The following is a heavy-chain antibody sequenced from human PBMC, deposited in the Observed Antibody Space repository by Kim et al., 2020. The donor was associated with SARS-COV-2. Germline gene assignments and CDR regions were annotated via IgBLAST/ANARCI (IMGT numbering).Heavy chain of an antibody. CDR1: GYSFTSYS. J-gene: IGHJ4*02. V-gene: IGHV5-10-1*01. CDR3: ARHGGGDRVGLGRLHLALDH. Sequence: GESLKISCQGSGYSFTSYSITWVRQMPGKGLEWMGRIDPSDSYTSYIPSFQGHITISADESISTAYLQWSSLRASDTAIYYGARHGGGDRVGLGRLHLALDHWGQGTLVTVSS. D-gene: IGHD7-27*01. CDR2: IDPSDSYT.